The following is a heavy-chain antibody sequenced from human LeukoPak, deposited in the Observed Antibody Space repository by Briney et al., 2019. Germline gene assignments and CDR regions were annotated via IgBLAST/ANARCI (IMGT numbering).Heavy chain of an antibody. D-gene: IGHD5-12*01. CDR1: GGSFSGYY. Sequence: SETLSLTCAVYGGSFSGYYWSWIRQPPGKGLEWIGEINHSGSTNYNPSLKSRVTISVDTSKNQLSLKLSSVTAADTAVYYCARDQVATSVFFDYWGQGTLVTVSS. J-gene: IGHJ4*02. CDR2: INHSGST. CDR3: ARDQVATSVFFDY. V-gene: IGHV4-34*01.